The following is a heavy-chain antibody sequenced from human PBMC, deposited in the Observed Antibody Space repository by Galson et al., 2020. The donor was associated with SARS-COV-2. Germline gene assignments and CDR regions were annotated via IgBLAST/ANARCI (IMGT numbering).Heavy chain of an antibody. CDR3: ARPITGGIAVAGTMETLSYYYYGMDV. Sequence: GESLKISCKGSGYSFTSYWIGWVRQMPGKGLEWMGIIYPGDSDTRYSPSFHGQVTISADKSISTAYLQWSSLKASDTAMYYCARPITGGIAVAGTMETLSYYYYGMDVWGQGTTVTVSS. J-gene: IGHJ6*02. CDR2: IYPGDSDT. CDR1: GYSFTSYW. V-gene: IGHV5-51*01. D-gene: IGHD6-19*01.